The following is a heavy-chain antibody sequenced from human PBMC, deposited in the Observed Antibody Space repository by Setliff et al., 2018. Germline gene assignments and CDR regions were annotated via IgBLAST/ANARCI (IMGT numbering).Heavy chain of an antibody. CDR1: GYTFVSYG. CDR3: ARGRIGSTWTGDY. V-gene: IGHV1-18*01. CDR2: ISAYTGKA. J-gene: IGHJ4*02. Sequence: ASVKVSCKAAGYTFVSYGLSWVRQAPGQGLEWMGWISAYTGKADYAQNFQGRVTMTMDTSISTAYMELSGLRSDDTALYYCARGRIGSTWTGDYWGQGALVTVSS. D-gene: IGHD2-2*01.